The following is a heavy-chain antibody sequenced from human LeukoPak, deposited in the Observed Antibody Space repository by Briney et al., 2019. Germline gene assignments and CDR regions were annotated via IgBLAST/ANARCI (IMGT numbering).Heavy chain of an antibody. CDR3: AKDSGIAVAVTPGIS. CDR2: ISWNSGSI. J-gene: IGHJ5*02. CDR1: GFTFDDYA. Sequence: GGSLRLSCAASGFTFDDYAMHWVRQAPGKGLEWVSGISWNSGSIGYADSVKGRFTISRDNAKNSLYLQMNSLRAEDTALYYCAKDSGIAVAVTPGISWGQGTLVTVSS. V-gene: IGHV3-9*01. D-gene: IGHD6-19*01.